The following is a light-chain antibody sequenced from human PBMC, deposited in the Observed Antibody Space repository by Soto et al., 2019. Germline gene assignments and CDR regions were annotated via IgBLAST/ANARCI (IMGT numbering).Light chain of an antibody. J-gene: IGLJ3*02. V-gene: IGLV4-69*01. CDR3: QTWGTGFWV. Sequence: QSVLTQSPSASASLGASVKLTCTLSSGHSNYAIAWHQQQPEKGPRYLMKLNSDGSHSKGDGIPVRFSGSSSGAERYLTISSLQSEDEADYYCQTWGTGFWVFGGRTKLTVL. CDR1: SGHSNYA. CDR2: LNSDGSH.